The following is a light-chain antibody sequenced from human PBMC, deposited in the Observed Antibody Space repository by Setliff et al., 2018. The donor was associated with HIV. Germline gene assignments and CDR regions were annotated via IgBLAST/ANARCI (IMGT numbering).Light chain of an antibody. CDR2: AVT. Sequence: SVLTQPASLSGSPGQSITISCTGTTSDIGGYNFVSWYQQHPGKAPKLLIYAVTKRPSGVSARFSASKSGNTASLTISGLQDEDEADYYCNSYTSRSTFIFGGGTK. V-gene: IGLV2-14*03. CDR3: NSYTSRSTFI. CDR1: TSDIGGYNF. J-gene: IGLJ2*01.